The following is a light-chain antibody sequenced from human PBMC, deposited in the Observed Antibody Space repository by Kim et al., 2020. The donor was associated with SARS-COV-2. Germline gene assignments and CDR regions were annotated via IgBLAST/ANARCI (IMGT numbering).Light chain of an antibody. CDR1: QSITTW. CDR2: EAS. J-gene: IGKJ1*01. CDR3: QQYSSYWT. V-gene: IGKV1-5*03. Sequence: DIQMTQSPSTLSASVGDRITITCWASQSITTWLAWYQQKPGKAPKLLIYEASSLERGVPSRFSGSRSGTEFTLTISSLQPDDFATYYCQQYSSYWTFGQGTKVDIK.